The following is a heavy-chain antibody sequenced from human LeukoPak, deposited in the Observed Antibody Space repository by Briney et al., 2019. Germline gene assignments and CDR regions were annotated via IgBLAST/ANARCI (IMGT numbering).Heavy chain of an antibody. CDR3: ARETWDYRKDY. V-gene: IGHV3-9*01. Sequence: PGGSLRLSCAASGFTFDDYAMHWVRQAPGKGLEWVSGISWNSGSIGYADSVKGRFTISRDNAKNSLYLQMNSLRAEDTAVYYCARETWDYRKDYWGQGTLVTVSS. J-gene: IGHJ4*02. CDR2: ISWNSGSI. D-gene: IGHD4-11*01. CDR1: GFTFDDYA.